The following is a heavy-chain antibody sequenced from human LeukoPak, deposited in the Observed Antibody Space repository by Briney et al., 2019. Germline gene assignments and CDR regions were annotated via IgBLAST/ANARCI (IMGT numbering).Heavy chain of an antibody. CDR1: RFNLSAYT. CDR3: ARDRGRYYDSRGFYWGYYFDS. J-gene: IGHJ4*02. CDR2: ISGSGDST. V-gene: IGHV3-23*01. Sequence: GGSLRLSCAASRFNLSAYTMNWVRQAPGKGLEWVSTISGSGDSTYYADSVKGRFTISRDNSKDTLYLQMSSVRVDDTAVYYCARDRGRYYDSRGFYWGYYFDSWGQGILVTVST. D-gene: IGHD3-22*01.